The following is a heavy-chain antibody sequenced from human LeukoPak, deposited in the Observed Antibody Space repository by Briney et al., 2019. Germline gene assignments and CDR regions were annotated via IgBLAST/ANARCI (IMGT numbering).Heavy chain of an antibody. CDR1: EFSISPFW. CDR3: AREREAIGAAGRGYFDY. D-gene: IGHD6-13*01. J-gene: IGHJ4*02. V-gene: IGHV3-7*01. CDR2: IRGDGSRL. Sequence: GGSLRLSCVASEFSISPFWMTWVRQAPGKGLEWVANIRGDGSRLYYEDSVKGRFTISRDNAKNSLYLQMSNLRAEDTSVYYCAREREAIGAAGRGYFDYWGQGTLVTVSS.